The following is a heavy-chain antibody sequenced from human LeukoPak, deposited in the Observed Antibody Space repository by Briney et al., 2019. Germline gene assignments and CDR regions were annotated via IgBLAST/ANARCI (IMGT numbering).Heavy chain of an antibody. D-gene: IGHD3-3*01. CDR3: ARSLYDFWSGYYPLGY. Sequence: SETLSLTCTVSGGSISSGSYYWSWIRQPAGKGLEWIGRIYTSGSTNYNPSLKSRFTISVDTSKNQFYLKLSSVTAADTAVDYCARSLYDFWSGYYPLGYWGQGTLVTVSS. CDR1: GGSISSGSYY. CDR2: IYTSGST. V-gene: IGHV4-61*02. J-gene: IGHJ4*02.